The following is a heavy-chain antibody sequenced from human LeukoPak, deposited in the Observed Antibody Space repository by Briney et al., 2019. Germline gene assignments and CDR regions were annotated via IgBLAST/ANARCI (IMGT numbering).Heavy chain of an antibody. CDR3: ARGDNWNDDFGY. D-gene: IGHD1-1*01. V-gene: IGHV1-69*06. CDR2: IIPIFGTA. CDR1: GGTFSTYA. Sequence: ASVKVSCKASGGTFSTYAISWVRQAPGQGLEWMGGIIPIFGTANYAQKFQGRVTITADKSTSTAYMELSSLRSEDTAVYYCARGDNWNDDFGYWGQGTLVTVSS. J-gene: IGHJ4*02.